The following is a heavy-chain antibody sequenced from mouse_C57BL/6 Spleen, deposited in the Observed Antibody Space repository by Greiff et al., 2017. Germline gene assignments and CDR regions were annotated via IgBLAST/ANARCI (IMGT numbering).Heavy chain of an antibody. Sequence: VKLMESGAELARPGASVKLSCKASGYTFTSSGISWVKQRTGQGLEWIGEIYPRSGNTYYNEKFKGKATLTADKSSSTAYMGLRSLTSEDSAVYFCARRGYSNYFDVWGTGTTVTVSS. V-gene: IGHV1-81*01. D-gene: IGHD2-5*01. CDR1: GYTFTSSG. J-gene: IGHJ1*03. CDR2: IYPRSGNT. CDR3: ARRGYSNYFDV.